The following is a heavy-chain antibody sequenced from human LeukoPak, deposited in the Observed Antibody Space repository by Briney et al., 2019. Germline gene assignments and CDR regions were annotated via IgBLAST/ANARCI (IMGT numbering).Heavy chain of an antibody. J-gene: IGHJ3*02. D-gene: IGHD6-25*01. CDR3: ARDRSGIYDAFDI. CDR1: TFTFRSYW. Sequence: PGGSLRLSCAASTFTFRSYWMSWVRQAPGKGLEWVANINQDGSAKYYVNSVKGRFTISRDNAENSLSLQMNSLRAEDTAVYYCARDRSGIYDAFDIWGQGTMVTVSS. V-gene: IGHV3-7*01. CDR2: INQDGSAK.